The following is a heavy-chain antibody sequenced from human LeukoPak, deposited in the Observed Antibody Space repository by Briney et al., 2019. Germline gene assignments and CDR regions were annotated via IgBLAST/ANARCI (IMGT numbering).Heavy chain of an antibody. CDR1: GFTFSSYS. CDR3: ARFAVTDGELLEYFDY. V-gene: IGHV3-21*01. Sequence: PGGSLRLSCAASGFTFSSYSMNWVRQAAGKGLEWVSSISSSSSYIYYADSVKGRFTISRGNAKNSLYLQLNSLRAEDTAVYYCARFAVTDGELLEYFDYWGQGTLVTVSS. J-gene: IGHJ4*02. CDR2: ISSSSSYI. D-gene: IGHD3-3*01.